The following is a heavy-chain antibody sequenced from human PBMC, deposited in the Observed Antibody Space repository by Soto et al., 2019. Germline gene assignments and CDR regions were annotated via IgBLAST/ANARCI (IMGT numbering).Heavy chain of an antibody. J-gene: IGHJ6*02. V-gene: IGHV1-2*04. CDR1: GYTFTGYY. CDR2: INPNSGGT. D-gene: IGHD3-16*01. Sequence: ASVKVSCKASGYTFTGYYMHWVLQAPGQGLEWMGWINPNSGGTNYAQKFQGWVTMTRDTPISTAYMELSRLRSDDTAVYYCARDRRGNYYYYGMDVWGQGTTVTVSS. CDR3: ARDRRGNYYYYGMDV.